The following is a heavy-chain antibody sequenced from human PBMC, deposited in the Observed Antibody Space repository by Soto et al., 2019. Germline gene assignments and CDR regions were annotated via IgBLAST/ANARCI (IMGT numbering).Heavy chain of an antibody. CDR3: AKAGFWSGYYSLVEY. D-gene: IGHD3-3*01. CDR1: GFTFDDYA. CDR2: ISWNSGSI. Sequence: EVQLVESGGGLVQPGRSLRLSCAASGFTFDDYAMHWVRQAPGKGLEWVSGISWNSGSIGYADSVKGRFTISRDNAKNSLYLQMNSLRAEDTALYYCAKAGFWSGYYSLVEYWGQGTLVTVSS. V-gene: IGHV3-9*01. J-gene: IGHJ4*02.